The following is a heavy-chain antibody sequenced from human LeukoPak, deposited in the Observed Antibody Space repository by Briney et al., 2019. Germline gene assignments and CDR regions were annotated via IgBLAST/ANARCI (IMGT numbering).Heavy chain of an antibody. D-gene: IGHD3-22*01. CDR1: GGSISSSSYY. J-gene: IGHJ4*02. V-gene: IGHV4-39*07. CDR3: ARRREDYYDSSGYYYSFDY. Sequence: PSETLSLTCTVSGGSISSSSYYWGWIRQPPGKGLEWIGEINHSGSTNYNPSLKSRVTISVDTSKNQFSLKLSSVTAADTAVYYCARRREDYYDSSGYYYSFDYWGQGTLVTVSS. CDR2: INHSGST.